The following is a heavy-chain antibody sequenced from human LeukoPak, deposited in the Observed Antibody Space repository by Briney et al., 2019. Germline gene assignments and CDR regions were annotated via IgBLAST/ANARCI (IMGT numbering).Heavy chain of an antibody. D-gene: IGHD1-26*01. CDR2: IYYSGST. J-gene: IGHJ4*02. CDR3: AREVGAFDY. V-gene: IGHV4-59*01. Sequence: KPSETLSLTCTVSGGSISSYYWSWIRQPPGKGLEWIGYIYYSGSTNYNPSLKSRVTISVDTSKNQFSLKLSSVTAAGTAVYYCAREVGAFDYWGQGTLVTVSS. CDR1: GGSISSYY.